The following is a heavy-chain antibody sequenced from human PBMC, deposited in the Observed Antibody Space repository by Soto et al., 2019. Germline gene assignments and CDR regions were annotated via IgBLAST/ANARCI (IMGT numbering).Heavy chain of an antibody. D-gene: IGHD6-19*01. Sequence: GGSLRLSCAASGFTFSTYGMHWVRQAPGKGLEWVALISYDGTNKYYGDSVKGRFTISRDNSKNTVYLQMNSLRAEDTAVYYCAKQFGTGWYYFDQWGQGTLVTVSS. CDR3: AKQFGTGWYYFDQ. CDR1: GFTFSTYG. J-gene: IGHJ4*02. CDR2: ISYDGTNK. V-gene: IGHV3-30*18.